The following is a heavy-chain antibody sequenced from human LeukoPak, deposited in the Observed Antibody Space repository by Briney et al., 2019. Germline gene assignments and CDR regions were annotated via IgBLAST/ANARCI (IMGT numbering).Heavy chain of an antibody. V-gene: IGHV3-33*06. CDR1: GFIFSSYG. D-gene: IGHD3-22*01. Sequence: GRSLRLSCAASGFIFSSYGMHWVRQAPGKGLEWVARIWHDGSNDDYADSVKGRFTITRDNSKNTLYLQMNSLRAEDTAIYYCAKVTGDYYDTSGAFDYWGQGTLVTVSS. J-gene: IGHJ4*02. CDR3: AKVTGDYYDTSGAFDY. CDR2: IWHDGSND.